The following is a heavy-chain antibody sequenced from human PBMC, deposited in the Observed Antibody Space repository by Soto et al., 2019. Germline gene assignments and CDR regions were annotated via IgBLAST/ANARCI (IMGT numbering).Heavy chain of an antibody. V-gene: IGHV1-46*01. CDR3: AREVYCSGSSCHSGFDY. J-gene: IGHJ4*01. CDR1: GYSFTSYF. D-gene: IGHD2-15*01. Sequence: ASVKVSCKASGYSFTSYFMHWVRRAPGQGLEWMGIINPSGGITSYAQKFQGRVTMTRDTSTSTVYMELSSLRSEDTAVYYCAREVYCSGSSCHSGFDYWGKGTLVPVSS. CDR2: INPSGGIT.